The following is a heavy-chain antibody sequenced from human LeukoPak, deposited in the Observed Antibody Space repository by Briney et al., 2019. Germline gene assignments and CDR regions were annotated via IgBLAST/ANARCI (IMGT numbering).Heavy chain of an antibody. D-gene: IGHD4-17*01. CDR2: ISYDGSNK. V-gene: IGHV3-30*14. CDR3: VRDVRAVTTRNNYYAMDV. CDR1: GFTFSSYA. J-gene: IGHJ6*02. Sequence: GGSLRLSCAASGFTFSSYAMHWVRQAPGKGLEWVAVISYDGSNKYYEDSVKGRFTISRDNSKNTVYLQMNSLRVEDTAEYYCVRDVRAVTTRNNYYAMDVWGQGTTVTASS.